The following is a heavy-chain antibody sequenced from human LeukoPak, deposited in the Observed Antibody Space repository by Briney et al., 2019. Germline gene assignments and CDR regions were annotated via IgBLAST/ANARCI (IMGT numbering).Heavy chain of an antibody. V-gene: IGHV4-4*07. CDR2: IYTTGST. CDR3: ARGGEWSYDC. CDR1: DDSINDYY. J-gene: IGHJ4*02. Sequence: PSETLSLTCTVSDDSINDYYWSWIRQPAGKGLEWIGRIYTTGSTNYNPSLKSRVTMSIDMSKNQFSLNLSSVTAADTAVYYCARGGEWSYDCWGQGTLGTVSS. D-gene: IGHD3-3*01.